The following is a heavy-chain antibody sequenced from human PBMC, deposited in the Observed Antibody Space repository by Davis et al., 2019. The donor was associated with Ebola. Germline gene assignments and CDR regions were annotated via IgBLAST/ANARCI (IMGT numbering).Heavy chain of an antibody. CDR2: LGTSADT. CDR3: AKDTSNIWFDI. D-gene: IGHD1-26*01. Sequence: GESLKISCAASGFVFRNYVMSWVRQAPGKGLEWVSTLGTSADTYYADSVKGRFTISRDNSKNTLYLQMNGLRVEDTAIYYCAKDTSNIWFDIWGQGTTVTVSS. CDR1: GFVFRNYV. J-gene: IGHJ3*02. V-gene: IGHV3-23*01.